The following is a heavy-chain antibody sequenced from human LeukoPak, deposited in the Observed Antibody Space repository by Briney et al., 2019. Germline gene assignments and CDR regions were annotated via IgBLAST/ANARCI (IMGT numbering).Heavy chain of an antibody. J-gene: IGHJ4*02. D-gene: IGHD3/OR15-3a*01. CDR1: QFTFTSYA. V-gene: IGHV3-23*01. CDR2: IGDSGVPT. CDR3: AKVATWTYFDS. Sequence: GGSLRLSCAASQFTFTSYAMSWVRQAPGRGLEWVSSIGDSGVPTYYADSVKGRFTISRDNSQNTLYLQMNSLKADDTAVYYCAKVATWTYFDSWGQGTLVTVSS.